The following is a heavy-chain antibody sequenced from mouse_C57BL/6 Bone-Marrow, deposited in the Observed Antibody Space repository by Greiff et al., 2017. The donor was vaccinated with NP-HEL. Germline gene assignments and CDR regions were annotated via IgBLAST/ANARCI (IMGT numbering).Heavy chain of an antibody. V-gene: IGHV5-17*01. J-gene: IGHJ2*01. CDR3: ARPIYYDYEGGFDY. CDR2: ISSGSSTI. CDR1: GFTFSDYG. D-gene: IGHD2-4*01. Sequence: DVKLVESGGGLVKPGGSLKLSCAASGFTFSDYGMHWVRQAPEKGLEWVAYISSGSSTIYYADTVKGRFTISRDNAKNTLFLQMTSLRSEDTAMYYCARPIYYDYEGGFDYWGQGTTLTVSS.